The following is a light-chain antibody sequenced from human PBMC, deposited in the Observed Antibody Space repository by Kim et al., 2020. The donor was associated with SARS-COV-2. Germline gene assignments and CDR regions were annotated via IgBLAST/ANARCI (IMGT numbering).Light chain of an antibody. CDR3: QAWDTSTVV. J-gene: IGLJ2*01. CDR1: KLGDKY. Sequence: GTPGQTASITCSGDKLGDKYACWYQQKPGQSPVLVIYQDSKRPSGIPERFSGSNSGNTATLTISGTQAMDEADYYCQAWDTSTVVFGGGTQLTVL. V-gene: IGLV3-1*01. CDR2: QDS.